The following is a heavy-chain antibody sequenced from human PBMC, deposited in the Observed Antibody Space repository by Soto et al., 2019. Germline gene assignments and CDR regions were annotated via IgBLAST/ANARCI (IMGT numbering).Heavy chain of an antibody. CDR1: GYTFSNYG. V-gene: IGHV1-18*01. J-gene: IGHJ6*02. CDR2: ISLYSDGT. Sequence: ASVKVSCKTSGYTFSNYGITWVRQAPGQPLEWLGWISLYSDGTNYAQKLQGRVTMTTDTSTSTAYLQWSSLKASDTAIYYCAASIFYYGMDVWGQGTTVTVSS. CDR3: AASIFYYGMDV.